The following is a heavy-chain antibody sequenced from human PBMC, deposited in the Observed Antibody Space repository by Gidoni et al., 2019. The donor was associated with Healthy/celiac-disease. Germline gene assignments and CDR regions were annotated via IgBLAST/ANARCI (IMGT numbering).Heavy chain of an antibody. Sequence: QVQLVESGGGVVQPGRSLRLSCAASGFTFSSYGMHWVRQAPVKGLAWVAVIWYDGSNKYYADSVKGRFTISRDNSKNTLYLQMNSLRAEDTAVYYCAREGVVPAAIIYYYYGMDVWGQGTTVTVSS. J-gene: IGHJ6*02. CDR1: GFTFSSYG. CDR2: IWYDGSNK. CDR3: AREGVVPAAIIYYYYGMDV. V-gene: IGHV3-33*01. D-gene: IGHD2-2*01.